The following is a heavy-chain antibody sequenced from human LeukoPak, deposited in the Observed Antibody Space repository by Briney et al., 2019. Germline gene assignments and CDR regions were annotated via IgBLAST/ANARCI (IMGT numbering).Heavy chain of an antibody. CDR1: GFTFDDYG. V-gene: IGHV3-20*04. J-gene: IGHJ4*02. CDR3: AGSQYYGLFDY. D-gene: IGHD4-17*01. Sequence: GGSLRLSCAASGFTFDDYGMSWVRQAPGKGLEWVSGINWNGGSTGYADSVKGRFTISRDNSKNTLYLQMNSLRVEDRAVYYCAGSQYYGLFDYWGQGTLVTVSS. CDR2: INWNGGST.